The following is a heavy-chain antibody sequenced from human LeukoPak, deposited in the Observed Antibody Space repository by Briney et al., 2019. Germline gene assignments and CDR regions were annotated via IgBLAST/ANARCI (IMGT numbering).Heavy chain of an antibody. D-gene: IGHD6-19*01. CDR1: GFTFSHYD. J-gene: IGHJ5*02. Sequence: GGSLRLSCAASGFTFSHYDMSWVRQAPGKGLEWVSSISDSGGSTYYADSVKGRFTISRDNSKNTLYLQMTNLRAADTAVYYCAKDLSRAVAADWFDPWDQGSLVTVSS. CDR3: AKDLSRAVAADWFDP. CDR2: ISDSGGST. V-gene: IGHV3-23*01.